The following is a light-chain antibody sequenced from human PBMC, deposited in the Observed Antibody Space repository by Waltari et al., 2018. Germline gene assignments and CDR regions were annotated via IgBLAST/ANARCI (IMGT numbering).Light chain of an antibody. CDR1: LRAIGDRTL. V-gene: IGLV2-23*02. J-gene: IGLJ2*01. Sequence: SPLTHPPSVSGSPGPSTTTSRTGTLRAIGDRTLFPLYQQHPGKVPKLMIYEVSERPSGVSSRFSGSRSGNTASLTISGLQAEDEADYYCCSYGGGTTFVVFGGGTKLTVL. CDR3: CSYGGGTTFVV. CDR2: EVS.